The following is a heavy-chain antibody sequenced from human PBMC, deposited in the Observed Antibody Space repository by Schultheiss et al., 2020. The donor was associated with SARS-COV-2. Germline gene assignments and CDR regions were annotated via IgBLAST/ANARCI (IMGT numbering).Heavy chain of an antibody. CDR1: GYTFTGYY. V-gene: IGHV1-2*04. J-gene: IGHJ5*02. CDR2: INPNSGGT. CDR3: ARGMRITIFGVVIGFDP. Sequence: ASVKVSCKASGYTFTGYYMHWVRQAPGQGLEWIGWINPNSGGTNYAQKFQGWVTMTRDTSISTAYMELSRLRSDDTAVYYCARGMRITIFGVVIGFDPWGQGTLVTVSS. D-gene: IGHD3-3*01.